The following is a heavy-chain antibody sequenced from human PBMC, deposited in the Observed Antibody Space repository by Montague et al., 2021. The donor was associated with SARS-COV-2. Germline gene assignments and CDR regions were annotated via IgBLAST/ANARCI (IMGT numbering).Heavy chain of an antibody. Sequence: SETLSLTCTVSGGSISSYYWSWIRQPPGKGLERMGYIYYSGSTNYNPSLKSRVTISVDTSKNQFSLKLSFVTAADTAVYYCACSSGYSYGYYFDYWGQGTLVTVSS. V-gene: IGHV4-59*01. CDR1: GGSISSYY. CDR3: ACSSGYSYGYYFDY. J-gene: IGHJ4*02. D-gene: IGHD5-18*01. CDR2: IYYSGST.